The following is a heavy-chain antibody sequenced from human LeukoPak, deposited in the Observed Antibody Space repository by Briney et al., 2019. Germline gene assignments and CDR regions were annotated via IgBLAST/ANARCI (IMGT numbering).Heavy chain of an antibody. CDR1: GFTFSSYA. J-gene: IGHJ3*02. V-gene: IGHV3-23*01. CDR2: ISGSGAST. CDR3: AKSVGPGNYWDAFDI. D-gene: IGHD3-10*01. Sequence: GGSLRLSCSASGFTFSSYAMSWARQAPGKGLEWVSTISGSGASTYYADSVKGRVIISRDNSRNILYLQMNTLRAEDTAVYYCAKSVGPGNYWDAFDIWGQGTMVTVSS.